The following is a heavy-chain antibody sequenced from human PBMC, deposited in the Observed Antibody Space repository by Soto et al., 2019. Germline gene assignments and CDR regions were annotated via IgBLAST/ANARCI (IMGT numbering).Heavy chain of an antibody. V-gene: IGHV3-23*01. CDR3: ARESKWYGGQYFQD. CDR2: ISGSGDKT. D-gene: IGHD2-8*01. Sequence: EVQLLQSGGGLAQPGTSLRLSCAASGFTFKYYAMTWVRQAPGKGLEWVSTISGSGDKTDYADSVKGRFRVSRENSKDNLYLQMDSLRADDKALYYCARESKWYGGQYFQDWGQGTLVTVSS. CDR1: GFTFKYYA. J-gene: IGHJ1*01.